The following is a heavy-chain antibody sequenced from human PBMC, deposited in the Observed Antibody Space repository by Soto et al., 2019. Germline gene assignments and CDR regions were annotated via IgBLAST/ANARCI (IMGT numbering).Heavy chain of an antibody. Sequence: ASVKVSCKASGYTFTGYYMHWVRQAPGQGLDWMGWINPNSGGTNYAQKFQGWVTMTMDTSISTAYMELSRLRSDDTAVYYCARERRGWESDAFDIWGQGTMVTVSS. CDR2: INPNSGGT. J-gene: IGHJ3*02. CDR1: GYTFTGYY. CDR3: ARERRGWESDAFDI. V-gene: IGHV1-2*04. D-gene: IGHD6-19*01.